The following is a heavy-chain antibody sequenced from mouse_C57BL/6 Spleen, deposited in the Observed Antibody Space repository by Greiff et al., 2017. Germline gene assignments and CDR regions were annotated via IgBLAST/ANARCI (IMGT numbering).Heavy chain of an antibody. D-gene: IGHD2-5*01. J-gene: IGHJ3*01. V-gene: IGHV5-16*01. CDR1: GFTFSDYY. CDR3: ARGEGYSNYAWFAY. CDR2: INYDGSST. Sequence: EVKLMESEGGLVQPGSSMKLSCTASGFTFSDYYMAWVRPVPEKGLEWVANINYDGSSTYYLDSLKSRFIISRDNAKNILYLRMSSLKSEDTATYYCARGEGYSNYAWFAYWGQGTLVTVSA.